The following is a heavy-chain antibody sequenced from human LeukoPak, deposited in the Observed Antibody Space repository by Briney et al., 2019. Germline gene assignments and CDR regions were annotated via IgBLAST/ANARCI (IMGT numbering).Heavy chain of an antibody. D-gene: IGHD3-10*01. V-gene: IGHV6-1*01. CDR3: ARVPLFGFGEKAFDI. Sequence: SQTLSLTCAISGDSVSSNSAAWNWIRQSPSRGLEWLGRTYYRSKWYNDYAVSVKSRITINPDTSKNQFSLKLSSVTAADTAVYYCARVPLFGFGEKAFDIWGQGTMVTVSS. CDR1: GDSVSSNSAA. J-gene: IGHJ3*02. CDR2: TYYRSKWYN.